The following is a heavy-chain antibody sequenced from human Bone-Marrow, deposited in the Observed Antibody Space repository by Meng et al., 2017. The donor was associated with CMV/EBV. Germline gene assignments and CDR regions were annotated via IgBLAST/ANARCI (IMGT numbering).Heavy chain of an antibody. D-gene: IGHD3-10*01. V-gene: IGHV4-34*01. CDR3: ARGRGMVRGVITY. Sequence: AVYGGSFSCYYWSWIRQPPGKGLEWIGEINHSGSTNYNPSLKSRVTISVDTSKNQFSLKLSSVTAADTAVYYCARGRGMVRGVITYWGQGTLVTVSS. CDR1: GGSFSCYY. J-gene: IGHJ4*02. CDR2: INHSGST.